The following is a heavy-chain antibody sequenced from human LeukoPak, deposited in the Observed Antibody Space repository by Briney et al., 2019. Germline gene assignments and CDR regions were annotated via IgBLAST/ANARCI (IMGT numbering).Heavy chain of an antibody. Sequence: SETLSLTCAVYGGSFSGYYWSWIRQPAGKGLEWIGRIHHSGITYYNPSLKSRVTISVDTSKNQFSLRVDSVTAADTAVYYCARDLYDDNRCFDFWGQGILVTVSS. CDR3: ARDLYDDNRCFDF. D-gene: IGHD1-14*01. J-gene: IGHJ4*02. V-gene: IGHV4-34*01. CDR2: IHHSGIT. CDR1: GGSFSGYY.